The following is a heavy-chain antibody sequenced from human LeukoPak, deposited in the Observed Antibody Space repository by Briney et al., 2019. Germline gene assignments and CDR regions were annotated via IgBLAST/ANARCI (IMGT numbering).Heavy chain of an antibody. V-gene: IGHV1-8*03. CDR1: GYTFTSYD. D-gene: IGHD6-13*01. Sequence: GASVKVSCKASGYTFTSYDINWVRQATGQGLEWMGWMNPNSGNTGYAQKFQGRVTITRNTSISTAYMELSSLRSEDTAVYYCAVGIAAAGIYDYWGQGTLVTVSS. J-gene: IGHJ4*02. CDR2: MNPNSGNT. CDR3: AVGIAAAGIYDY.